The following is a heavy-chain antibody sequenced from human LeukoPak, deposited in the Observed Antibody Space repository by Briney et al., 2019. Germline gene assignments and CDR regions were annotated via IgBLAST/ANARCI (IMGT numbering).Heavy chain of an antibody. CDR1: GFTFSSYG. J-gene: IGHJ5*02. CDR2: ISYDGSNK. D-gene: IGHD3-22*01. CDR3: AKGIYYYDSSGYYP. V-gene: IGHV3-30*18. Sequence: GGSLRLSCAASGFTFSSYGMHLVRQAPGKGLEWVAVISYDGSNKYYADSVKGRFTISRDNSRNTLYLQMNSLRAEDTAVYYCAKGIYYYDSSGYYPWGQGTLVTVSS.